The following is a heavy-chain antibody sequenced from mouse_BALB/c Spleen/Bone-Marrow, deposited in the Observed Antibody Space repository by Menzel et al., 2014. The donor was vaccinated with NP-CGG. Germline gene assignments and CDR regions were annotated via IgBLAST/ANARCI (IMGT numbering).Heavy chain of an antibody. Sequence: QVHLQQPGPELVKPGASVKMSCKASGYTFTSYFIRWVKQRPGQGLEWIGWIYPGDGSTKYNEKFKVKTTLTADKSSSTAYMFLSSLTSEDSAIYFCAYYRYDEYFDVWGAGTTVTVSS. V-gene: IGHV1S56*01. D-gene: IGHD2-14*01. J-gene: IGHJ1*01. CDR1: GYTFTSYF. CDR3: AYYRYDEYFDV. CDR2: IYPGDGST.